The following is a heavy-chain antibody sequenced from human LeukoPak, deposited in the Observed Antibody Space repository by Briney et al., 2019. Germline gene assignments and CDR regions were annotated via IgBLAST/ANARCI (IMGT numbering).Heavy chain of an antibody. D-gene: IGHD3-3*01. J-gene: IGHJ6*02. CDR2: TWRG. Sequence: SETLSLTCTASGGSLTDGDYYWGWVRQPPGTGLHWLATTWRGASLSSRVTISLDTSQNQFSLRLTSVTASDTAVYYCVRIFGYYQEAMDVWGPGITVTVSS. V-gene: IGHV4-39*07. CDR3: VRIFGYYQEAMDV. CDR1: GGSLTDGDYY.